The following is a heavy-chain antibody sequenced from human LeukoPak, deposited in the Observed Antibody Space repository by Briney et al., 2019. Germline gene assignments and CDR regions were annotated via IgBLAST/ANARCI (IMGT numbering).Heavy chain of an antibody. D-gene: IGHD5-18*01. J-gene: IGHJ4*02. CDR3: ATGHSYGYEY. V-gene: IGHV3-74*01. CDR2: IKGDGRST. CDR1: GFTFSTFW. Sequence: GGPLRLSCAASGFTFSTFWMHWVRQAPGKGLVWVSLIKGDGRSTNYADSVKGRFTISRDNAKNTVYLQMNSLRAEDTAVYYCATGHSYGYEYWGQGTLVTVSS.